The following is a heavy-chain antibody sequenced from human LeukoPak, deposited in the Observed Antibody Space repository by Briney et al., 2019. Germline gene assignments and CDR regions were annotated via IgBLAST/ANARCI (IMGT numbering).Heavy chain of an antibody. J-gene: IGHJ5*02. CDR1: GGSISSYY. CDR3: AGTTKDRMGDFNWFDP. CDR2: IYTSGST. D-gene: IGHD3-16*01. Sequence: PSETLSLTCTVSGGSISSYYWSWIRQPPGKGLEWIGYIYTSGSTNYNPTLKSRVTISVDTSKNQFSLKLSSVTAADTAVYYCAGTTKDRMGDFNWFDPWGQGTLVTVSS. V-gene: IGHV4-4*09.